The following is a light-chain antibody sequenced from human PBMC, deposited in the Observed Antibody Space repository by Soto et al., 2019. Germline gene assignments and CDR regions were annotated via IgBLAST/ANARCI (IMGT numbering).Light chain of an antibody. CDR3: QSHDSNLSGSV. CDR1: GSNIGAGYD. CDR2: GNT. Sequence: QSVLTQPPSVSGAPGQRVTITCTGTGSNIGAGYDVHWYQQLPRAAPSLLIYGNTNRPSGVPDRFSGAKSDTSASLAITGIQAEDESDYYCQSHDSNLSGSVFGTGTKLTVL. J-gene: IGLJ1*01. V-gene: IGLV1-40*01.